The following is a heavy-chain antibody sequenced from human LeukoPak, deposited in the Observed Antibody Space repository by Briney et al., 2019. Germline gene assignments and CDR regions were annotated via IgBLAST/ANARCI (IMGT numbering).Heavy chain of an antibody. V-gene: IGHV1-18*01. D-gene: IGHD1-7*01. CDR3: ARELELPAAFDI. Sequence: GASVKVSCKASGGTFSSYAISWVRQAPGQGLEWMGWISAYNGNTNYAQKLQGRVTMTTDTSTSTAYMELRSLRSDDTAVYYCARELELPAAFDIWGQGTMVTVSS. CDR2: ISAYNGNT. CDR1: GGTFSSYA. J-gene: IGHJ3*02.